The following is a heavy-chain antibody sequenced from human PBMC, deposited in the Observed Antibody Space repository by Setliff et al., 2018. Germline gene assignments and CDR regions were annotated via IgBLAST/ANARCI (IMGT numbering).Heavy chain of an antibody. CDR3: ARKGISALSGAFDM. D-gene: IGHD1-26*01. CDR2: IYTSGST. V-gene: IGHV4-4*07. Sequence: SETLSLTYTVSGGSISNYYWSWIRQPAGKGLEWIGRIYTSGSTNYNPSLKSRVTMSVDTSKNQFSLKLSSVTAADMAVYYCARKGISALSGAFDMWGQGTMVTVSS. CDR1: GGSISNYY. J-gene: IGHJ3*02.